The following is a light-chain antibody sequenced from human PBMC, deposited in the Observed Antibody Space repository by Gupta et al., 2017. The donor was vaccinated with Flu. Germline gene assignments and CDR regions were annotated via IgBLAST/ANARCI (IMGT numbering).Light chain of an antibody. CDR1: QSLVYNNGHTY. CDR3: TQCTHPWT. J-gene: IGKJ2*02. V-gene: IGKV2-30*01. Sequence: DVVMTQSPVSLPVTLGQTASIYCNSSQSLVYNNGHTYLNCLQQTPGQSPMRLVYEVSNRDFGLPHRFSGSGSCTDFTLKSSRGEDEDVGVYYCTQCTHPWTFGQGTKMEIK. CDR2: EVS.